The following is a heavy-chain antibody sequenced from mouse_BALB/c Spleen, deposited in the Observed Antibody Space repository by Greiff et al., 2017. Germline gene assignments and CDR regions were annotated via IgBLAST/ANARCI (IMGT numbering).Heavy chain of an antibody. Sequence: QVQLKESGPGLVAPSQSLSITCTVSGFSLTGYGVNWVRQPPGKGLEWLGMIWGDGSTDYNSALKSRLSISKDNSKSQVFLKMNSLQTDDTARYYCARDHYYGSSYSAWFAYWGQGTLVTVSA. J-gene: IGHJ3*01. CDR3: ARDHYYGSSYSAWFAY. V-gene: IGHV2-6-7*01. CDR2: IWGDGST. CDR1: GFSLTGYG. D-gene: IGHD1-1*01.